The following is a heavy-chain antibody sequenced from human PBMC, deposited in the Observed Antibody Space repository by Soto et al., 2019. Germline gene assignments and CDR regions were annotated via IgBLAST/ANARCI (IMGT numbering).Heavy chain of an antibody. Sequence: EVQLVESGGGLVQPGGSLRLSCAASGFTFSSYWMHWVRQAPGKGLVWVSRINSDGSSTSYADSVKGRFTISRDNAKNTLYLQMNSLRAEDTAVYYCEARSRIAMVRGVLPTDYWGQGTLVTVSS. CDR1: GFTFSSYW. CDR3: EARSRIAMVRGVLPTDY. CDR2: INSDGSST. V-gene: IGHV3-74*01. J-gene: IGHJ4*02. D-gene: IGHD3-10*01.